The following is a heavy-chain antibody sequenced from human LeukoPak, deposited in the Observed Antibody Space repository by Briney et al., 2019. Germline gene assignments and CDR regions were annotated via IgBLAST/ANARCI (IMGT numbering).Heavy chain of an antibody. CDR1: GFTVSSNY. J-gene: IGHJ6*02. Sequence: GGSLRLSCAASGFTVSSNYMSWVRQAPGKGLEWVSVIYSGGGTYYADSVKGRFTISRDNSKNTLYLQMNSQRAEDTAVYYCAREGSQGGMDVWGQGTTVTVSS. CDR3: AREGSQGGMDV. V-gene: IGHV3-66*02. CDR2: IYSGGGT.